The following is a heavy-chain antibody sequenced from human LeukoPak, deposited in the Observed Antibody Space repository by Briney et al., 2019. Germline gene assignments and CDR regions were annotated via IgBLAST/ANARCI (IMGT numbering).Heavy chain of an antibody. CDR2: IVVGSGNT. CDR3: AADLGSSRSGI. Sequence: SVKVSCKASGFTFTSSALQWVRQARGQRLEWIGWIVVGSGNTNYAQKFQERVTITRDMSTSTAYMELSSLRSEDTGVYYCAADLGSSRSGIWGQGTMVTVSS. D-gene: IGHD6-13*01. J-gene: IGHJ3*02. V-gene: IGHV1-58*01. CDR1: GFTFTSSA.